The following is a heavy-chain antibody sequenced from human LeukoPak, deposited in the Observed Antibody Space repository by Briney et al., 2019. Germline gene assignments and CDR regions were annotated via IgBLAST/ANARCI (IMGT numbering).Heavy chain of an antibody. Sequence: SVKVSCKASGGTFSSYAISWVRQAPGQGLEWMGGIIPLFGTANYAQKFQGRVTITADESTSTAYMELSSLRSEDTAVYYCARLTWALSGYYTGIDDDYWGQGTLVTVSS. CDR3: ARLTWALSGYYTGIDDDY. CDR2: IIPLFGTA. V-gene: IGHV1-69*13. J-gene: IGHJ4*02. CDR1: GGTFSSYA. D-gene: IGHD3-3*01.